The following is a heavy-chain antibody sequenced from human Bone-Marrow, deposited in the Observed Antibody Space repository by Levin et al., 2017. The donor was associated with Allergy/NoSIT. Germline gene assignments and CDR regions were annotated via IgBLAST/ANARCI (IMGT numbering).Heavy chain of an antibody. CDR3: ARINYAFWSGFQRGGWFDP. CDR2: ISFDEATR. J-gene: IGHJ5*02. Sequence: PGGSLRLSCAASGFMFSRDAMHWVRQAPGKGLEWVAMISFDEATRKYADSVRGRFTIFRDNSKNTVDLQMNSLRPEDTAMYYCARINYAFWSGFQRGGWFDPWGQGTLVTVSS. D-gene: IGHD3-3*01. CDR1: GFMFSRDA. V-gene: IGHV3-30-3*01.